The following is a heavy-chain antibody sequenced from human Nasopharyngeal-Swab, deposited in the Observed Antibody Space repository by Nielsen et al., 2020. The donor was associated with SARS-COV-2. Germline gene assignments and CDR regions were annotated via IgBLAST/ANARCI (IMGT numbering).Heavy chain of an antibody. D-gene: IGHD6-19*01. Sequence: GESLKISCAAPGFTFSSYGMHRVRQAPGKGLEWVAVIWYDGSNKYYADSVKGRFTISRDNSKNTLYLQMNSLRAEDTAVYYCARDEAVAQLSYYGMDVWGQGTTVTVSS. CDR1: GFTFSSYG. J-gene: IGHJ6*02. V-gene: IGHV3-33*01. CDR2: IWYDGSNK. CDR3: ARDEAVAQLSYYGMDV.